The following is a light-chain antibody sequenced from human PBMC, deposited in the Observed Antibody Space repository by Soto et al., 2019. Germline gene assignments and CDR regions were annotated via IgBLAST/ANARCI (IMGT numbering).Light chain of an antibody. Sequence: EIVLTQSPGTLSLSPGERATLSCRASQSVSSSYLAWYRQKPGQAPRLLIYGASSRATGIPDRFSGSGSGTDFTLTISRLEPEDVAVYYCQLYGSSSYTFGQGTKLEIK. CDR2: GAS. J-gene: IGKJ2*01. CDR3: QLYGSSSYT. CDR1: QSVSSSY. V-gene: IGKV3-20*01.